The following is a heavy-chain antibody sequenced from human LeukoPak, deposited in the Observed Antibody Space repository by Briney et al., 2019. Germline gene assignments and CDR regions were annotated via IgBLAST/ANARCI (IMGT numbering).Heavy chain of an antibody. D-gene: IGHD2-2*02. CDR3: ARGGVYTGMDA. CDR1: GGSINVGGYS. V-gene: IGHV4-30-2*01. CDR2: IFHSGVT. J-gene: IGHJ6*02. Sequence: PSQTLSLTCGVSGGSINVGGYSWNWIQQPPGQGLEWIGNIFHSGVTYYKPSIRSRVAISLDRSKNQVSLNVTSVTAADTAVYYCARGGVYTGMDAWGQGTTVIVSS.